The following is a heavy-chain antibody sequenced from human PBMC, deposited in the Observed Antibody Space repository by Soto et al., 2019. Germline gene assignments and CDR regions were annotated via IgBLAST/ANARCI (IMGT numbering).Heavy chain of an antibody. CDR1: GGSFSDYY. CDR2: ISHSGST. CDR3: ASGRGGDTGHYMDV. J-gene: IGHJ6*03. D-gene: IGHD4-17*01. V-gene: IGHV4-34*01. Sequence: SETLSLTCAVYGGSFSDYYWRWIRQPPGKGLEWIGEISHSGSTNYNPSLKSRVTISVDTSKNQFSLKLSSVTAADTAVYYCASGRGGDTGHYMDVWGKGTTVTVSS.